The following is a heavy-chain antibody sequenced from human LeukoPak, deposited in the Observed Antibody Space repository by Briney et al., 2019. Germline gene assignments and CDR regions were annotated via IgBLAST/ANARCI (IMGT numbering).Heavy chain of an antibody. D-gene: IGHD6-19*01. Sequence: GASVKVSCKASGYTFTGYYMHWVRQAPGQGLEWMGRINPNSGGTNYAQKFQGRVTMTRDTSISTAYMELSRLRSGDTAVYYCASVFSRSSGWYDSYYYMDVWGKGTTVTVSS. V-gene: IGHV1-2*06. CDR3: ASVFSRSSGWYDSYYYMDV. CDR1: GYTFTGYY. CDR2: INPNSGGT. J-gene: IGHJ6*03.